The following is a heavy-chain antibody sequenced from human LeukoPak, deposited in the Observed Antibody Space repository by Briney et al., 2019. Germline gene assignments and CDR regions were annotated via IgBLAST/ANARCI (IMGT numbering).Heavy chain of an antibody. V-gene: IGHV4-39*07. J-gene: IGHJ3*02. D-gene: IGHD3-22*01. CDR1: GGSISSSNYY. CDR3: ASYDSSGYPPHAFDI. CDR2: ISYSGST. Sequence: SETLSLTCTVSGGSISSSNYYWGWIRQPPGKGLEWIGSISYSGSTYYNPSLKSRVTISIGTSRNQFSLKVTSVTAADTAVYYCASYDSSGYPPHAFDIWGQGTMVTVSS.